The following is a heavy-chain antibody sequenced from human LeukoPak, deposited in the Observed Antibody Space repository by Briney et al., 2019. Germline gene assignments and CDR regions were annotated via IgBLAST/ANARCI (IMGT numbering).Heavy chain of an antibody. CDR2: IYYSGST. Sequence: PSETLSFTCTVSGGSISSGGYYWSWIRQPPGKGLEWIGYIYYSGSTYYNPSLQSRVTISKDTSKNQFSLKLSSVAAADTALYFCARRMTTAGYFDCWGQGILVTVSS. D-gene: IGHD6-13*01. J-gene: IGHJ4*02. V-gene: IGHV4-31*03. CDR3: ARRMTTAGYFDC. CDR1: GGSISSGGYY.